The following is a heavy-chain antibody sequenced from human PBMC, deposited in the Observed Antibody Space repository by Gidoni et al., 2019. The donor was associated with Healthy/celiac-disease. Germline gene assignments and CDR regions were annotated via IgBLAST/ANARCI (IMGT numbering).Heavy chain of an antibody. D-gene: IGHD4-17*01. Sequence: EVQLVESGGGLVKPGGSLRLSCAASGFTFSSYRMHGVRQAPGKGLEWVSSISSRSSYIYYPVSVKGRFTISRDNAKNSLYLQMNSLRAEDTAVYYCARDPSTYGDYSVDWFDPWGQGTLVTVSS. CDR1: GFTFSSYR. CDR2: ISSRSSYI. CDR3: ARDPSTYGDYSVDWFDP. V-gene: IGHV3-21*01. J-gene: IGHJ5*02.